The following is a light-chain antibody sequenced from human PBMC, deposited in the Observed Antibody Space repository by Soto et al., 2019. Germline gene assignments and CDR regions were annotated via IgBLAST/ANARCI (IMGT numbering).Light chain of an antibody. CDR2: EGS. Sequence: QSALTQPASVSGSPGQSITISCTGTSSHVGSYNLVSWYQQHPGKAPKLIIYEGSKRPSGVSNRFSGSKSGNTASLTISGLQAEDEAEYYCCSYVGSRTYVVFGGGTKLTVL. CDR3: CSYVGSRTYVV. J-gene: IGLJ2*01. CDR1: SSHVGSYNL. V-gene: IGLV2-23*01.